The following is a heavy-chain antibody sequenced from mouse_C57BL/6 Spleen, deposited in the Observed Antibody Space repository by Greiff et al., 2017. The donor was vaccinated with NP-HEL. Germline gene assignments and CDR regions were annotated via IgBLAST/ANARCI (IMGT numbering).Heavy chain of an antibody. Sequence: EVQLVESGGDLVKPGGSLKLSCAASGFTFSSYGMSWVRQTPDKRLEWVATISSGGSYTYYPDSVKGRFTISRDNAKNTLYLQLSSLKSEDTAMYYCARQGDYYGSSYEDAMDYWGQGTSVTVSS. V-gene: IGHV5-6*01. CDR1: GFTFSSYG. CDR3: ARQGDYYGSSYEDAMDY. D-gene: IGHD1-1*01. J-gene: IGHJ4*01. CDR2: ISSGGSYT.